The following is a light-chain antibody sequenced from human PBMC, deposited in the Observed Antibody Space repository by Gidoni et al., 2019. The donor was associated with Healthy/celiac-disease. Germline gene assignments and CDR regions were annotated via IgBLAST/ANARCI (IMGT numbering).Light chain of an antibody. Sequence: IQMTPSPSSLSASVGDRVTITCRASQSLSSYLNWYQQKPGKAPKLLIYAASSLQSGVPSRFSGSGSGTDFTLTISSLQPEDFATYYCQQRYSTSWTFGQGTKVEIK. V-gene: IGKV1-39*01. CDR2: AAS. CDR1: QSLSSY. CDR3: QQRYSTSWT. J-gene: IGKJ1*01.